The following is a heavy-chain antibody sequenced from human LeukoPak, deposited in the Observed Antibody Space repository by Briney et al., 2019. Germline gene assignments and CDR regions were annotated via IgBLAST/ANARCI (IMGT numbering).Heavy chain of an antibody. V-gene: IGHV3-48*03. Sequence: GASLRLSCATSGFTFSSYEFNWVRQAPGKGLEWVSYIDTSGSNIYYADSVKGRFTVSRDNAKNSLFLQMNSLRAEDAAVYYCARETVNCGGDCYDYWGQGTLVTVSS. J-gene: IGHJ4*02. CDR2: IDTSGSNI. CDR1: GFTFSSYE. D-gene: IGHD2-21*01. CDR3: ARETVNCGGDCYDY.